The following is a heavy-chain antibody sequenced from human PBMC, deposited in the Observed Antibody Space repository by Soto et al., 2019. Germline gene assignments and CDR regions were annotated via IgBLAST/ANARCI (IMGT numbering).Heavy chain of an antibody. D-gene: IGHD5-18*01. CDR1: GGTFSSYA. J-gene: IGHJ4*02. Sequence: GASVKVSCKASGGTFSSYAISWVRQATGQGLEWMGGIIPIFGTANYAQKFQGRVTITADKSTSTAYMELSSLRSEDTAVYYCARDSYSYGPFDYWGQGTLVTVSS. CDR2: IIPIFGTA. V-gene: IGHV1-69*06. CDR3: ARDSYSYGPFDY.